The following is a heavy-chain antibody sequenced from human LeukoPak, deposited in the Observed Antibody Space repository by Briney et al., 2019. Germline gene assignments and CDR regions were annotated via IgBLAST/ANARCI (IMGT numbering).Heavy chain of an antibody. CDR1: GFTFSSYW. J-gene: IGHJ6*03. V-gene: IGHV3-74*01. Sequence: PGGSLRLSCAASGFTFSSYWMHWVRQAPGKGLVWVSRINSDGSSTSYADSVKGRFTISRDNAKNTLYLQMNSLRAEDTAVYYCARGYQYQLLWRSSPYYYYMDVWGKGTTVTISS. D-gene: IGHD2-2*01. CDR2: INSDGSST. CDR3: ARGYQYQLLWRSSPYYYYMDV.